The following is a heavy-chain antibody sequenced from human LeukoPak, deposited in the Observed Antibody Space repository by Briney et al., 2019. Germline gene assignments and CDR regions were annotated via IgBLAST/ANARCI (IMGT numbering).Heavy chain of an antibody. D-gene: IGHD3-9*01. V-gene: IGHV1-18*01. CDR3: ARAPPYYDSLTGYYHPHYGMDV. CDR1: GYSLTTYG. Sequence: ASVKVSCKASGYSLTTYGITWVRQAPGQGLEWMGWISAYNGNTDHVQNLQGRVTMTTDTSTNTAYMELRSLRSDDTAVYYCARAPPYYDSLTGYYHPHYGMDVWGQGTTVTVSS. J-gene: IGHJ6*02. CDR2: ISAYNGNT.